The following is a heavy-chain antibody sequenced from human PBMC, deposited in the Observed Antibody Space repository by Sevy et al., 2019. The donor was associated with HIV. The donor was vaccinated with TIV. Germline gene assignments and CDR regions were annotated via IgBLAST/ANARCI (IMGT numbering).Heavy chain of an antibody. D-gene: IGHD3-10*01. CDR2: IKQDGSEK. CDR1: GFTFNNYW. V-gene: IGHV3-7*01. Sequence: GGSLRLSCAASGFTFNNYWMSWVRQAPGRGLEWVANIKQDGSEKYNVDSVKGRFTISRDNAKNSMYLQMNSLRAEDTAVYYCAREREGWERGGHYFEYWGQGTLVTVSS. J-gene: IGHJ4*02. CDR3: AREREGWERGGHYFEY.